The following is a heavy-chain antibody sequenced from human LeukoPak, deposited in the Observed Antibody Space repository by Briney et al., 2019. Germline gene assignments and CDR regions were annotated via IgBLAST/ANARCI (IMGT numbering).Heavy chain of an antibody. J-gene: IGHJ6*02. Sequence: PSETLSLTCTVSGGSVSSGSYYWSWIRQPPGKGLEWIGYIYYSGSTNYNPSLKSRVTISVDTSKNQFSLKLSSVTAADTAVYYCARISSYDFWSGYHDYYYYGMDVWGQGTTVTVSS. CDR1: GGSVSSGSYY. CDR2: IYYSGST. V-gene: IGHV4-61*01. CDR3: ARISSYDFWSGYHDYYYYGMDV. D-gene: IGHD3-3*01.